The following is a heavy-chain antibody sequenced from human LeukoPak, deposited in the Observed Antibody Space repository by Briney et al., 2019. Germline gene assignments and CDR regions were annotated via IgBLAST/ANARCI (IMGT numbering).Heavy chain of an antibody. CDR3: AGSPDDYFDY. Sequence: SETLSLTCTVSGVSISSYYWSWIRQPAGKGLEWIGRIYTSGSTNYNPSLKGRVTMSVDTSKNQFSLKLSSVTAADTAVYYCAGSPDDYFDYWGQGTLVTVSS. CDR2: IYTSGST. CDR1: GVSISSYY. V-gene: IGHV4-4*07. J-gene: IGHJ4*02.